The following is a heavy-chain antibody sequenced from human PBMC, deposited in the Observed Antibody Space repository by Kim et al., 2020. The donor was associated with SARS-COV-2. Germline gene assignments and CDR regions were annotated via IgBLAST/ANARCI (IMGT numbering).Heavy chain of an antibody. CDR2: INSDGSST. V-gene: IGHV3-74*01. J-gene: IGHJ6*02. Sequence: GGSLRLSCAASGFTFSSYWMHWVRQAPGKGLVWVSRINSDGSSTSYADSVKGRFTISRDNAKNTLYLQMNSLRAEDTAVYYCARASGASGSYYLVSYGMDVWGQGTTVTVSS. CDR3: ARASGASGSYYLVSYGMDV. CDR1: GFTFSSYW. D-gene: IGHD3-10*01.